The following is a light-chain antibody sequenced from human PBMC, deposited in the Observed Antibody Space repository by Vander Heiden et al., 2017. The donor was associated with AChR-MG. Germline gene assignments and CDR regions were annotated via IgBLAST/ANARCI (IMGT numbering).Light chain of an antibody. CDR2: NAG. CDR3: LKYISAPQA. Sequence: GDRVTITCRASHDINNYLAWYQQKPGKVPKLLINNAGTLQSGVPSRFSGSGSGKDFSLTISSLQPEDVATYYCLKYISAPQAFGGGTKVEIK. CDR1: HDINNY. V-gene: IGKV1-27*01. J-gene: IGKJ4*01.